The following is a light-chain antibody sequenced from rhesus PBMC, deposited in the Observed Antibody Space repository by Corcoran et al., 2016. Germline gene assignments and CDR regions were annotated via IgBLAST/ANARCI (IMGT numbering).Light chain of an antibody. CDR3: YQHSSGYS. CDR1: QSVSSY. Sequence: QVILTQSPATLSLSPGERATLSCRASQSVSSYLAWYQQKPGQAPRLLIYGASSRATGIPDRFSGSGSGTDFPLTINSLEPEDVGVYHCYQHSSGYSFGQGTKVEIK. CDR2: GAS. V-gene: IGKV3-10*01. J-gene: IGKJ2*01.